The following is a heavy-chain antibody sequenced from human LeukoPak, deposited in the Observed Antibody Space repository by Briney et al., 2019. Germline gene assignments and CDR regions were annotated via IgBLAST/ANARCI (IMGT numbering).Heavy chain of an antibody. J-gene: IGHJ5*02. V-gene: IGHV3-21*01. CDR3: AREGKMGRDAPS. Sequence: GGSLRLSCAASGFTFSSYSMNWVRQAPGKGLEWVSSISSSSSYIYYADSVKGRFTISRDNAKNSLYLQMNSLRAEDTAVYYCAREGKMGRDAPSWGQGTLVTVSS. D-gene: IGHD5-24*01. CDR1: GFTFSSYS. CDR2: ISSSSSYI.